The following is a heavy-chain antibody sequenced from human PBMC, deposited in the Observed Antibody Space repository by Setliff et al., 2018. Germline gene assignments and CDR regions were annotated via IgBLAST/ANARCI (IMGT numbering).Heavy chain of an antibody. J-gene: IGHJ6*03. CDR1: GVSISANHY. CDR3: ARHKSNGSGSYPSLYMDV. V-gene: IGHV4-39*01. CDR2: IYYSGST. Sequence: SETLSLTCTVSGVSISANHYWGLIRQPPGKGLEWVATIYYSGSTYSNPSLKSRLIISVDAPDTQFSVKLSSVTAADTAVYYCARHKSNGSGSYPSLYMDVWGKGIMVTVSS. D-gene: IGHD3-10*01.